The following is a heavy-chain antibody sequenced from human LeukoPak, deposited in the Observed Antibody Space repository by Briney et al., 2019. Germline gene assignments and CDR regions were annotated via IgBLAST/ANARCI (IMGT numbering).Heavy chain of an antibody. CDR2: ISWNSGSI. J-gene: IGHJ4*02. CDR1: GFTFDDYA. D-gene: IGHD6-19*01. V-gene: IGHV3-9*01. Sequence: GGSLRLSCAASGFTFDDYAMHWVRQAPGKGLEWVSGISWNSGSIGYADSVKGRFTISRDNAKNSLYLQMNSLRAEVTALYYCAKDMGSGYSSGWYSFDYWGQGTLVTVSS. CDR3: AKDMGSGYSSGWYSFDY.